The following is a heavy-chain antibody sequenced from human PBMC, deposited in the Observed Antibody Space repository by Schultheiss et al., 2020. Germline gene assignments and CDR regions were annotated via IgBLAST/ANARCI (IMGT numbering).Heavy chain of an antibody. CDR2: ISSSSSYI. CDR3: ARGGYGRHYFDY. V-gene: IGHV3-21*01. D-gene: IGHD6-25*01. CDR1: GFTFSSYG. J-gene: IGHJ4*02. Sequence: GGSLRLSCAASGFTFSSYGMNWVRQAPGKGLEWVSSISSSSSYIYYADSVKGRFTISRDNSKNTLYLQMNSLRAEDTAVYYCARGGYGRHYFDYWGQGTLVTVSS.